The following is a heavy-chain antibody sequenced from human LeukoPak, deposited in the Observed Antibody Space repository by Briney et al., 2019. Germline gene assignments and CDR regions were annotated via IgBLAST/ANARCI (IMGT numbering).Heavy chain of an antibody. V-gene: IGHV1-18*01. CDR3: ARDLKYYDFWSGPDY. CDR1: GYTFTSYG. Sequence: GASVKVSCKASGYTFTSYGISWVRQAPGQGLEWMGWISAYNGNTNYAQKLQGRVTMTTDTSTSTAYMELRSLRSDDTAVYYCARDLKYYDFWSGPDYWGQGTLITVSS. D-gene: IGHD3-3*01. CDR2: ISAYNGNT. J-gene: IGHJ4*02.